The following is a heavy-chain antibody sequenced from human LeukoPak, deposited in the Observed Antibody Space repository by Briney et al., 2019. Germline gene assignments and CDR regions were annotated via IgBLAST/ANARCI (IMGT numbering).Heavy chain of an antibody. V-gene: IGHV4-61*02. CDR2: IYTSGST. D-gene: IGHD3-16*01. Sequence: PSQTLSLTCTVSGGSISSGFYYWSWIRQPAGKGLEWIGRIYTSGSTNYNPSLKSRISISVDTSKNQFSLKLTSVTAADTAVYYCAREHPRGEVDDFDYWGQGTLVTVSS. CDR3: AREHPRGEVDDFDY. J-gene: IGHJ4*02. CDR1: GGSISSGFYY.